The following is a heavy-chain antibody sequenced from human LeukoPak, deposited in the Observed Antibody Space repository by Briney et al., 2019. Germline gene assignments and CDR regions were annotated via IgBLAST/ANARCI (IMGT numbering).Heavy chain of an antibody. CDR2: IIPILGIA. J-gene: IGHJ4*02. Sequence: SVKVSCKASGGTFSSYAIGWVRQAPGQGLEWMGRIIPILGIANYAQKLQGRVTMTTDTSTSTAYMELRSLRSDDTAVYYCARGGISYCSGGSCLVYWGQGTLVTVSS. D-gene: IGHD2-15*01. CDR3: ARGGISYCSGGSCLVY. CDR1: GGTFSSYA. V-gene: IGHV1-69*04.